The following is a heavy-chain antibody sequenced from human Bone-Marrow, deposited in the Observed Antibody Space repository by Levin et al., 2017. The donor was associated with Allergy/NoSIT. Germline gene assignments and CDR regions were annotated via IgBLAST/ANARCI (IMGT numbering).Heavy chain of an antibody. V-gene: IGHV3-66*01. Sequence: GGSLRLSCAASGFTVSNNYMRWVRQPPGKGLEWVSLIYSAGSTYYADSVKGRFTISRDKSKNTLYLLMNSLRAEDTAVYYCARGGDYGNYWGQGTLVTVSS. J-gene: IGHJ4*02. CDR1: GFTVSNNY. D-gene: IGHD4/OR15-4a*01. CDR3: ARGGDYGNY. CDR2: IYSAGST.